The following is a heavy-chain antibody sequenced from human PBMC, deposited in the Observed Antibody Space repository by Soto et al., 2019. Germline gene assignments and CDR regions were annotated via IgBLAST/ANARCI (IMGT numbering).Heavy chain of an antibody. CDR3: ARFHFYEFWRGPGPIHV. Sequence: SETLSLTCTVSGGSVRSGTYQWCWIRQSPGKGLEWIGYIYYIGSTNYNHSLNSRVSISVDTSKNQFYMKLTSVTAAGTALSFCARFHFYEFWRGPGPIHVPGQGTTGT. D-gene: IGHD3-3*01. V-gene: IGHV4-61*01. CDR1: GGSVRSGTYQ. CDR2: IYYIGST. J-gene: IGHJ6*02.